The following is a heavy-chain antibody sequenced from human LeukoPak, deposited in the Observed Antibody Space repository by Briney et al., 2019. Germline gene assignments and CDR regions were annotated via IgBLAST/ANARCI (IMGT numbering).Heavy chain of an antibody. CDR3: AKEPYFDL. CDR2: ITWDGGYT. Sequence: GGSLRLSCAASGLTFDDYAMHWVRQAPGKGLEWLSLITWDGGYTYYADSVKGRFTISRDNSKNSLYLQMNSLRAEDTALYYCAKEPYFDLWGRGTLVTVSS. J-gene: IGHJ2*01. V-gene: IGHV3-43D*03. CDR1: GLTFDDYA.